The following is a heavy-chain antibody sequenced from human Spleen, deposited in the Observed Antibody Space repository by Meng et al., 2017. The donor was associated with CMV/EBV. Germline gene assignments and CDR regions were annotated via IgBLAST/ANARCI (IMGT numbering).Heavy chain of an antibody. D-gene: IGHD3-3*01. J-gene: IGHJ6*02. Sequence: GGSLRLSCAASGFTFSSYWMSWVRQAPGKGLEWVANIKEDGSEKYYVDSVKGRFTISRDNAKNSLYLQMNSLRADDTAVYYCARGGIKGDFWSGPYYYYGMDVWGQGTMVTVSS. CDR1: GFTFSSYW. CDR2: IKEDGSEK. V-gene: IGHV3-7*01. CDR3: ARGGIKGDFWSGPYYYYGMDV.